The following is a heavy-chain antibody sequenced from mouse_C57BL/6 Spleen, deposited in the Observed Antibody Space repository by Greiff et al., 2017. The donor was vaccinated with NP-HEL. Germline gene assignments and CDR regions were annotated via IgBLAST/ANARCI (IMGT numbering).Heavy chain of an antibody. D-gene: IGHD2-5*01. CDR1: GFNIKNTY. J-gene: IGHJ4*01. CDR2: IDPANGNT. V-gene: IGHV14-3*01. Sequence: LVESVAELVRPGASVKLSCTASGFNIKNTYMHWVKQRPEQGLEWIGRIDPANGNTKYAPKFQGKATITADTSSNTAYLQLSSLTSEDTAIYYCARWGIVTHEGAMDYWGQGTSVTVSS. CDR3: ARWGIVTHEGAMDY.